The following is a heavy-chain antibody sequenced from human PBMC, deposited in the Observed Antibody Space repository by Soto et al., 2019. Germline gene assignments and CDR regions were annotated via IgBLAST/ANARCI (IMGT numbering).Heavy chain of an antibody. V-gene: IGHV1-18*01. CDR2: ISAYNGNT. D-gene: IGHD2-15*01. CDR1: GYTFTSYG. J-gene: IGHJ5*02. Sequence: QVQLVQSGAEVKKPGASVKVSCKASGYTFTSYGISWVRQAPGQGLEWMGWISAYNGNTNYAQKLQGRVTMTTDTSTSTAYMELRSLRSDDTAVYYCARDSAWMWGWWVTGALVGWFDPWGQGTLVTVSS. CDR3: ARDSAWMWGWWVTGALVGWFDP.